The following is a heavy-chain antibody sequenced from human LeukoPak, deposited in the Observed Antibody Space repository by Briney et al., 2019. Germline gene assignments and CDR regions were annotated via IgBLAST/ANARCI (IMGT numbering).Heavy chain of an antibody. CDR1: GGSISSGDYY. CDR3: ARFSSGWYLRLFDY. D-gene: IGHD6-19*01. J-gene: IGHJ4*02. V-gene: IGHV4-61*08. Sequence: SETLSLTCTVSGGSISSGDYYWSWIRQPPGKGLEWIGYIYYSGSTYYNPSLKSRVTISVDTSKNQFSLKLSSVTAADTAVYYCARFSSGWYLRLFDYWGQGTLVTVSS. CDR2: IYYSGST.